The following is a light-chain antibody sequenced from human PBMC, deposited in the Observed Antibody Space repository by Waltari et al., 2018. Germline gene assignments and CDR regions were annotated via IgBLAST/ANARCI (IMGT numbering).Light chain of an antibody. CDR1: QSVCSY. J-gene: IGKJ4*01. CDR2: GVS. V-gene: IGKV3-11*01. CDR3: QQRSAWPLT. Sequence: IVLTQSPALLSLSPGERSSIACRASQSVCSYLAWYQQKPGLTTRLLIYGVSNRATGIPARFSGSGSGTDFTLTITSLEPEDFAVYYCQQRSAWPLTFGGGTKVEIK.